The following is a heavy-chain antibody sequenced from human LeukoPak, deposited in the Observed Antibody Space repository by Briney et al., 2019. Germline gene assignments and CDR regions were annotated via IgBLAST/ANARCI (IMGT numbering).Heavy chain of an antibody. Sequence: GGSLRLSCTASGFTFGNYAVSWVRQAPGKGLEWLGFVRSKAYGGTREYAASVNGRFSISRDDSKSVAYLQMNSLKAEDTAVYYCARSGYSSGWYGWYFHYWGQGTLVTVSS. D-gene: IGHD6-19*01. CDR3: ARSGYSSGWYGWYFHY. J-gene: IGHJ4*02. CDR1: GFTFGNYA. V-gene: IGHV3-49*04. CDR2: VRSKAYGGTR.